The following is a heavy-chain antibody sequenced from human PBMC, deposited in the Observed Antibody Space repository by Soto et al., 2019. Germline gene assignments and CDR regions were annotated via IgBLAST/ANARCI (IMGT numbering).Heavy chain of an antibody. CDR2: FDPEDGET. CDR1: GYTLTELS. J-gene: IGHJ5*02. V-gene: IGHV1-24*01. Sequence: GASVKVSCKVSGYTLTELSMHWVRQAPGKGLEWMGGFDPEDGETIYAQKFQGRVTMTEDTSTDTAYMELSSLRSEDTAVYYCAPYSLTMTPLTPWGQGTLVTVSS. D-gene: IGHD2-21*01. CDR3: APYSLTMTPLTP.